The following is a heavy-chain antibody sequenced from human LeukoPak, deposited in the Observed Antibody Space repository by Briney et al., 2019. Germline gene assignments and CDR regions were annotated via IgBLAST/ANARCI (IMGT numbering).Heavy chain of an antibody. CDR2: ISGSGGST. CDR1: GFTFSSYA. V-gene: IGHV3-23*01. D-gene: IGHD6-19*01. CDR3: AKGIAVASYYFDY. Sequence: GGSLRLSCAASGFTFSSYAMGWVRQAPGKGLEWVSDISGSGGSTYYAHSVKGRFTISKDNSKNTLYLQMNSLRAEDTAVYYCAKGIAVASYYFDYWGEGTMVTVSS. J-gene: IGHJ4*02.